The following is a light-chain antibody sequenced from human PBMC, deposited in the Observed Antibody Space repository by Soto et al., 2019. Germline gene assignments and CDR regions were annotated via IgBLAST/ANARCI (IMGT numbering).Light chain of an antibody. V-gene: IGKV3-11*01. Sequence: EIVLTKSPGTLSLSPGERATLSCSASQSVSNNYLAWYQQKPGQAPRLLIYGASNRATGIPARFSGGGSGTDFTLTISNLEPEDFAVYYCQQRSDWPWTFGQGTKVDIK. J-gene: IGKJ1*01. CDR2: GAS. CDR3: QQRSDWPWT. CDR1: QSVSNNY.